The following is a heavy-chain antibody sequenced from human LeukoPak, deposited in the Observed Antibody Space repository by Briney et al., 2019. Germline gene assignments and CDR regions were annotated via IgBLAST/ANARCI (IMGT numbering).Heavy chain of an antibody. J-gene: IGHJ4*02. CDR2: IYYSGST. Sequence: SETLSLACTVSGGSISSYYWSWIRQPPGKGLEWIGYIYYSGSTNYNPSLKSRVTISVDTSKNQFSLKLSSVTAADTAVYYCARGGYGDFWSGYPFDYWGQGTLVTVSS. CDR3: ARGGYGDFWSGYPFDY. D-gene: IGHD3-3*01. V-gene: IGHV4-59*08. CDR1: GGSISSYY.